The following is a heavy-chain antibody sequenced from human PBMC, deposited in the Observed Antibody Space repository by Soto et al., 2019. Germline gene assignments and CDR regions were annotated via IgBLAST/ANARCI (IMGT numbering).Heavy chain of an antibody. CDR3: AKAATVVTLYYFDY. Sequence: GGSLRLSCAASGFTFNNYGMSWVRQAPGKGLEWVSAITDSGGSTYYADSVKGRFTISRDNSKNTVYLQMNSLRAEDTAVYYCAKAATVVTLYYFDYWGQGTLVTVSS. CDR1: GFTFNNYG. J-gene: IGHJ4*02. D-gene: IGHD4-17*01. CDR2: ITDSGGST. V-gene: IGHV3-23*01.